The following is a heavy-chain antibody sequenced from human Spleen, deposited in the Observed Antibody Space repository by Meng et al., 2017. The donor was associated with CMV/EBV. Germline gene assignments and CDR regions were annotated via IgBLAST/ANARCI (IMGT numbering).Heavy chain of an antibody. J-gene: IGHJ3*02. V-gene: IGHV3-69-1*02. CDR3: ARVPNGESAFDI. CDR1: GFTFSDYY. Sequence: GESLKISCAASGFTFSDYYMNWVRQAPGKGLEWVSSISSSSTIYYADSVKGRFTISRDNAKNSLYLQMNSLRAEDTAVYYCARVPNGESAFDIWGQGTMVTVSS. CDR2: ISSSSTI. D-gene: IGHD2-8*01.